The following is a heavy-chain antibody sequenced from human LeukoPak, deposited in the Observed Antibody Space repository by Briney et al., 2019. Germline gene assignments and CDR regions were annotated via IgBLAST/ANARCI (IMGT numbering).Heavy chain of an antibody. CDR3: AKDGVATITFDS. V-gene: IGHV3-23*01. Sequence: GGSLRLPCAASGFTFSSYAMSWVRQAPGKGLEWVSVISGSGGATYYADSVKGRFTISRDNSKNTLYLQMNSLRAEDTAVYYCAKDGVATITFDSWGQGTLVTVSS. CDR1: GFTFSSYA. CDR2: ISGSGGAT. D-gene: IGHD5-12*01. J-gene: IGHJ4*02.